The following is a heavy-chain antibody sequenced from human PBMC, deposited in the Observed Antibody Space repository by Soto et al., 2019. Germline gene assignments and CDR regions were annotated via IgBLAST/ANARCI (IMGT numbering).Heavy chain of an antibody. J-gene: IGHJ6*02. V-gene: IGHV3-23*01. CDR2: ISGSGGST. D-gene: IGHD2-15*01. CDR1: GFTFSSYA. CDR3: AKDRCSGGSCYSPGGMDV. Sequence: GGSLRLSCAASGFTFSSYAMSWVRQAPGKGLEWVSAISGSGGSTYYADSVKGRFTISRDNSKNTLYLQMNSLRAEDTAVYYCAKDRCSGGSCYSPGGMDVWGQGTTVTVSS.